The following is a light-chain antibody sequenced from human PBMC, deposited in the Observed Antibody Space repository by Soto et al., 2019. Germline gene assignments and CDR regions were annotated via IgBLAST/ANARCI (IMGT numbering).Light chain of an antibody. V-gene: IGKV3-20*01. CDR3: QHYGSSFYI. J-gene: IGKJ2*01. CDR2: GAS. Sequence: EIVLTQSPGTLSLSPGERATLSCRASQSVTSSYLAWYQQKSGQAPRLLIYGASSRATGIPDRFSGSGSGTDFTLTISRLEPEDFAVYYCQHYGSSFYIFGQGTKLEIK. CDR1: QSVTSSY.